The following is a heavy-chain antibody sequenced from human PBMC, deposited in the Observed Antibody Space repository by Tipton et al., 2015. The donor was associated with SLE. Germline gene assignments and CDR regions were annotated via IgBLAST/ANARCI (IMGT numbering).Heavy chain of an antibody. Sequence: SGFTFSSYGMHWVRQAPGKGLEWVAFIRYDGSNKYYADSVKGRFTISRDNSKNTLYLQMNSLRAEDTAVYYCARRGGTYYDFWSGSEPYWYFDLWGRGTLVTVSS. CDR2: IRYDGSNK. J-gene: IGHJ2*01. V-gene: IGHV3-30*02. CDR1: GFTFSSYG. CDR3: ARRGGTYYDFWSGSEPYWYFDL. D-gene: IGHD3-3*01.